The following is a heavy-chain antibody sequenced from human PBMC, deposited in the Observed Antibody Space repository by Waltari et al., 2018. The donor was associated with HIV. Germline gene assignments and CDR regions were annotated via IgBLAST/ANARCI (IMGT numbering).Heavy chain of an antibody. V-gene: IGHV5-51*01. CDR2: IHPTDSHT. J-gene: IGHJ3*02. CDR1: GYTFTHHW. D-gene: IGHD2-15*01. Sequence: KLVQSGPEVKKPGESLKISCKASGYTFTHHWITWVRQMPGKGLEWMGIIHPTDSHTRYSPSFQGHVSISADKSINTAYLQWSSLKASDSAMYYCARQTIPYYSSGGSLNDAFDIWGHGTVVTVSS. CDR3: ARQTIPYYSSGGSLNDAFDI.